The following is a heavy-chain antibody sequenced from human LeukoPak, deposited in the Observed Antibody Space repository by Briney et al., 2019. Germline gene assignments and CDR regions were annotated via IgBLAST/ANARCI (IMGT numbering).Heavy chain of an antibody. D-gene: IGHD1-26*01. V-gene: IGHV3-53*01. J-gene: IGHJ4*02. CDR2: IYTGGSI. Sequence: PGGSLRLSCAASGXTVSSNYVSWVRQAPGKGLEWVSVIYTGGSIYYADSVKGRFTISRDNSQNTLYLQMNSLRAEDTAVYYCARGIVGTTLTFFFDRWGQGALVTVSS. CDR1: GXTVSSNY. CDR3: ARGIVGTTLTFFFDR.